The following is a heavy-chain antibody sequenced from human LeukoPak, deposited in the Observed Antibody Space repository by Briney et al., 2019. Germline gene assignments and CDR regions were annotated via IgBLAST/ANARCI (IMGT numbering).Heavy chain of an antibody. J-gene: IGHJ4*02. CDR3: ATTGNYYGSGSYLSGFDY. V-gene: IGHV3-21*01. Sequence: GGSLRLSCAASGFTFSSYSMNWVRQAPGKGLEWVSSISSSSSYIYYADSVKGRFTISRDNAKNSLYLQMNSLRAEDTAVYYCATTGNYYGSGSYLSGFDYWGQGTLVTVSS. D-gene: IGHD3-10*01. CDR1: GFTFSSYS. CDR2: ISSSSSYI.